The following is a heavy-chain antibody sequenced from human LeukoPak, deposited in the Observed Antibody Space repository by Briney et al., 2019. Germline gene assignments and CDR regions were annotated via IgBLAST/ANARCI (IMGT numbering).Heavy chain of an antibody. CDR2: IIPIFGTA. J-gene: IGHJ3*02. Sequence: SVKVSCKASGGTFSSYAISWVRQAPGQGLEWMGRIIPIFGTANYAQKFQGRVTITTDESTSTAYMKLSSLRSEDTSVYYCGCDSSGYFWYDAFGIWGQGTMVTVSS. CDR1: GGTFSSYA. D-gene: IGHD3-22*01. V-gene: IGHV1-69*05. CDR3: GCDSSGYFWYDAFGI.